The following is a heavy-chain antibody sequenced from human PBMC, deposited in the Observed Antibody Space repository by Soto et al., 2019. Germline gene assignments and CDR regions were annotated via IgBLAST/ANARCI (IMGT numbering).Heavy chain of an antibody. V-gene: IGHV1-8*01. Sequence: ASVKVSCKASGYSFTNNDVTWVRQATGQGLEWMGWMNPGSGDTGYAQKFQGRVTMTRDISIATAYMELSSLRSDDTAIYYCARMATFGSLNWFDPWGQGTLVTSPQ. CDR3: ARMATFGSLNWFDP. CDR1: GYSFTNND. CDR2: MNPGSGDT. D-gene: IGHD3-16*01. J-gene: IGHJ5*02.